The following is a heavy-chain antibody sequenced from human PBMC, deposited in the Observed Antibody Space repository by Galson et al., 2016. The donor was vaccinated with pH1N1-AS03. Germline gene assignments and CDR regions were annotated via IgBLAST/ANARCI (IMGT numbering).Heavy chain of an antibody. CDR1: GYTFISYV. V-gene: IGHV1-3*01. CDR3: ARGRGSYGMDV. Sequence: SVKVSCKASGYTFISYVMHWVRQAPGQRLEWMGWLNAGNGNTTDSQSFQGRVTITRDTSASKAYMKLSSLRSEDTSVYYCARGRGSYGMDVWGQGTSVTVSS. J-gene: IGHJ6*02. D-gene: IGHD1-26*01. CDR2: LNAGNGNT.